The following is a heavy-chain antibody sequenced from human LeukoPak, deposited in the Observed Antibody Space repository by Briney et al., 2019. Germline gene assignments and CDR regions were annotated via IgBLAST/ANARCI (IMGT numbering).Heavy chain of an antibody. CDR2: STPIFGTA. J-gene: IGHJ6*03. D-gene: IGHD6-13*01. CDR3: ARAGPRRNSSSWYGDYYYYYMDV. V-gene: IGHV1-69*13. CDR1: GGTFSSYA. Sequence: GASVKVSCKASGGTFSSYAISWVRQAPGQGLEWMGGSTPIFGTANYAQKFQGRVTITADESTSTAYMELSSLRSEDTAVYYCARAGPRRNSSSWYGDYYYYYMDVWGKGTTVTVSS.